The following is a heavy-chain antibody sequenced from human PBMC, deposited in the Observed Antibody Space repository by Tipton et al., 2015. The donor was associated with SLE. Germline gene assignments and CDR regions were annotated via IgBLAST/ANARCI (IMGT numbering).Heavy chain of an antibody. D-gene: IGHD6-19*01. Sequence: GLVKPSGTLSLTCAVSGGSISSSNWWSWVRQPPGKGLEWIGEIYHSGSTNYNPSLKSRVTISVDMSKNQFSLKLHSVTAADTAVYYCARVAVAGQAPFYFDYWGQGTLVTVSS. CDR2: IYHSGST. V-gene: IGHV4-4*02. CDR3: ARVAVAGQAPFYFDY. CDR1: GGSISSSNW. J-gene: IGHJ4*02.